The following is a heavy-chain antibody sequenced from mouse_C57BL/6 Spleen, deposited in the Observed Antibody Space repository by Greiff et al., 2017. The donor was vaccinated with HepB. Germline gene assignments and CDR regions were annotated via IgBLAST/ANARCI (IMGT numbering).Heavy chain of an antibody. J-gene: IGHJ2*01. Sequence: VQLQQSGPELVKPGASVKISCKASGYTFTDYYMNWVKQSHGKSLEWIGDINPTNGGTNYNQKFKGKATLTVDKSSSTAYMELRSLTSEDSAVYYCSREAMEVAPDYWGQGTTLTVSS. CDR1: GYTFTDYY. V-gene: IGHV1-26*01. D-gene: IGHD1-1*01. CDR3: SREAMEVAPDY. CDR2: INPTNGGT.